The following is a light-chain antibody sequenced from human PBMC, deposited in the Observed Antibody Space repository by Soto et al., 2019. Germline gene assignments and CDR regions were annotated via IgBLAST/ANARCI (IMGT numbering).Light chain of an antibody. Sequence: DFQMTQSPSTLSASVGDRGTITCRASQNIRSRLAWFQQKPGKAPKLLIYDASSLESGVPQRFSGSGSGTEFTLTISRLQTDDFSTYYCQQYHSYWTFGQGTKVE. CDR1: QNIRSR. V-gene: IGKV1-5*01. J-gene: IGKJ1*01. CDR2: DAS. CDR3: QQYHSYWT.